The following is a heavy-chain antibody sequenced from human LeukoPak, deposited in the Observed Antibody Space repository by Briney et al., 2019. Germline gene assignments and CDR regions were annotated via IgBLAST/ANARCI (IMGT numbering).Heavy chain of an antibody. CDR2: ISSSGSTI. CDR1: GFTFSDYY. V-gene: IGHV3-11*01. CDR3: ARANLPLNMVRGAGWALDY. Sequence: GGSLRLSCAASGFTFSDYYMSWIRQAPGKGLEWVSYISSSGSTIYYADSVKGRFTISRDNAKNSLYLQMNSLRAEDTAVYYCARANLPLNMVRGAGWALDYWGQGTLVTVSS. J-gene: IGHJ4*02. D-gene: IGHD3-10*01.